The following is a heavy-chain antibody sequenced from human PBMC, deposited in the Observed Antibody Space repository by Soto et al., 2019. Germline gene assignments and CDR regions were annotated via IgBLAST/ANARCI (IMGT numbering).Heavy chain of an antibody. J-gene: IGHJ6*02. CDR3: AXAHVDASMDYYYYGLDV. D-gene: IGHD5-18*01. CDR1: GFTFSGYA. Sequence: GGSLRLSCAASGFTFSGYAMNWVRQAPGKGLEWVSGISGSGGSTYYADSVKGRFTISRDNSKNTLYLQTNSLRAEDAAVYWCAXAHVDASMDYYYYGLDVWGQGTTVTVSS. CDR2: ISGSGGST. V-gene: IGHV3-23*01.